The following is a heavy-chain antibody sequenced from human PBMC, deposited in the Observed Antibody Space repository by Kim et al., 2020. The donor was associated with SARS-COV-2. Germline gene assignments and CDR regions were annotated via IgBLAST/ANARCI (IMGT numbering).Heavy chain of an antibody. CDR3: AKKDRTGTTSLGGAYFDY. CDR2: ISGSGGST. V-gene: IGHV3-23*01. D-gene: IGHD1-1*01. CDR1: GFTFSSYA. Sequence: GGSLRLSCAASGFTFSSYAMSWVRQAPGKGLEWVSAISGSGGSTYYADSVKGRFTISRDNSKNTLYLQMNSLRAEDTAVYYCAKKDRTGTTSLGGAYFDYWGQGTLVTVSS. J-gene: IGHJ4*02.